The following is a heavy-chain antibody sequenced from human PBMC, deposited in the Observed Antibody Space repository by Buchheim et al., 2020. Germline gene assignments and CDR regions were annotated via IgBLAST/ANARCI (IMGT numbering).Heavy chain of an antibody. D-gene: IGHD4-11*01. J-gene: IGHJ6*02. Sequence: QVQLVESGGGVVQPGRSLRLSCAASGFTFSSYGMHWVRQAPGKGLEWVAVISYDGSNRYYADSVKGRFTTSRDNPTDTLHLQMNSLRADDTAVYYCAKQMTTGGNYDVMDVWGQGTT. CDR1: GFTFSSYG. CDR3: AKQMTTGGNYDVMDV. V-gene: IGHV3-30*18. CDR2: ISYDGSNR.